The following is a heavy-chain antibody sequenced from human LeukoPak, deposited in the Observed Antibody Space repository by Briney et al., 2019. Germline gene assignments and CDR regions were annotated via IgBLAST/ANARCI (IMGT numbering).Heavy chain of an antibody. CDR2: ISSSSSYI. CDR3: AKPWFGESPYYFDY. V-gene: IGHV3-21*04. CDR1: GFTFSIYS. J-gene: IGHJ4*02. Sequence: PGGSQRLSCAASGFTFSIYSMNWVRQAPGKGLEWVSSISSSSSYIYYADSVKGRFTISRDNAKNTLYLQMNSLRAEDTAVYYCAKPWFGESPYYFDYWGQGTLVTVSS. D-gene: IGHD3-10*01.